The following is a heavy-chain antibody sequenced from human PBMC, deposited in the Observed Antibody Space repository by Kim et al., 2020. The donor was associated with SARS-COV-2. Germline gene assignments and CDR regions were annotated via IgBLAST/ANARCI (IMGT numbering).Heavy chain of an antibody. Sequence: ASVKVSCKASGYTFTSYAMHWVRQAPGQRLEWMGWINPGNGNTKYSQKFQGRVTITRDTSASTAYMELRSLRSEDTAVYYCARARYSSSWLNWFDPWGQGTLVTVSP. J-gene: IGHJ5*02. V-gene: IGHV1-3*01. CDR1: GYTFTSYA. CDR3: ARARYSSSWLNWFDP. CDR2: INPGNGNT. D-gene: IGHD6-13*01.